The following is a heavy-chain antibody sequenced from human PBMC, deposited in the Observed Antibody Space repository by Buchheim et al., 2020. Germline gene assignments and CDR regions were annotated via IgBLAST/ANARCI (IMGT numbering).Heavy chain of an antibody. D-gene: IGHD3-3*01. CDR3: ARGNYDFWSGYHNWFDP. J-gene: IGHJ5*02. V-gene: IGHV3-33*01. CDR1: GFTFSSYG. Sequence: QVQLVESGGGVVQPGRSLRLSCAASGFTFSSYGMHWVRQAPGKGLEWVAVIWYDGSNKYYADSVKGRFTISRDNSKNTQYLQMNSLRAEDTAVYYCARGNYDFWSGYHNWFDPWGQGTL. CDR2: IWYDGSNK.